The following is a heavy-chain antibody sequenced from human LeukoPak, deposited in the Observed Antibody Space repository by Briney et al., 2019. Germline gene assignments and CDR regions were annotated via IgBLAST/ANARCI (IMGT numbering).Heavy chain of an antibody. D-gene: IGHD1-26*01. CDR3: AKEGSNGDFDY. V-gene: IGHV3-66*01. Sequence: GGSLRLSCAASGFSVSSTYMSWVRQAPGKGLEWVSVIYSGGRTYYADSVKGRFTTSRDNSKNTLYLKMNSLRAEDTAVYYCAKEGSNGDFDYWGQGTLVTVSS. J-gene: IGHJ4*02. CDR2: IYSGGRT. CDR1: GFSVSSTY.